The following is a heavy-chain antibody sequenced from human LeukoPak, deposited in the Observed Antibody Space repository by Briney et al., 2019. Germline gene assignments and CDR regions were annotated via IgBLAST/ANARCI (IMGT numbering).Heavy chain of an antibody. J-gene: IGHJ4*02. D-gene: IGHD4-23*01. CDR2: ISSDGGST. Sequence: GGSLRLSCSVSGFTISSYAMHWVRQAPGKGLEYVSSISSDGGSTFYADSAKGRFTISGDNSKNTLSLQMSSLRTEDTAVYYCVKDRWVDYWGQGTLVTVSS. V-gene: IGHV3-64D*06. CDR1: GFTISSYA. CDR3: VKDRWVDY.